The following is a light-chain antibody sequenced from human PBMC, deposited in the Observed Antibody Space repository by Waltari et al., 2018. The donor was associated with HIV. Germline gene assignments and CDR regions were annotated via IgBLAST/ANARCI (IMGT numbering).Light chain of an antibody. CDR2: GAS. J-gene: IGKJ5*01. CDR3: QQYKSYPIT. CDR1: QDINNY. Sequence: DIQMTQSPSSLSASVGDRFTLTCLASQDINNYLVWFQQKPGKAPKSLIYGASSLQSGVPSTFSASGTGTDFTLTISSLQPEDFATYYCQQYKSYPITFGQGTRLEIK. V-gene: IGKV1-16*01.